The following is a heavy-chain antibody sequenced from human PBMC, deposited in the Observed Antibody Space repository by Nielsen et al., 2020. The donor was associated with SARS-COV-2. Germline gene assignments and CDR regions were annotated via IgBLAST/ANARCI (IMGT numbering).Heavy chain of an antibody. CDR2: IYYSGST. J-gene: IGHJ6*03. CDR1: GGSISSGGYY. D-gene: IGHD6-13*01. Sequence: SETLSLTCTVSGGSISSGGYYWSWIRQHPGKGLEWIGYIYYSGSTYYNPSLKSRVTISVDTSKNQFSLKLSSVTAADTAVYYCARGAIAADSGDYYYYMDVWGKGTTVTVSS. CDR3: ARGAIAADSGDYYYYMDV. V-gene: IGHV4-31*03.